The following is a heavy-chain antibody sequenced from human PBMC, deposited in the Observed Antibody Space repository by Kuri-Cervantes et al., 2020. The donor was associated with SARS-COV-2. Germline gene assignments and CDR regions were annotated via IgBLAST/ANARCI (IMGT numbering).Heavy chain of an antibody. CDR2: IKSKTDGGTI. D-gene: IGHD3-16*01. V-gene: IGHV3-15*07. CDR3: LASWGY. Sequence: GESLKISCAASGFTFSNAWMNWVRQAPGKGLEWVGRIKSKTDGGTIDFAAPVKGRFTISRDDSENTLYLQMDSLRTEDTATYYCLASWGYWGQGTLVTVSS. J-gene: IGHJ4*02. CDR1: GFTFSNAW.